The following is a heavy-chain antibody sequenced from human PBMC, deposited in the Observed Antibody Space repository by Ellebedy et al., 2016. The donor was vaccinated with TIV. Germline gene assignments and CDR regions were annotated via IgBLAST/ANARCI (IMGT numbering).Heavy chain of an antibody. D-gene: IGHD4-17*01. Sequence: SVKVSCXASGAPFTSYSISWVRQAPGQGLEWMGGIIPISGTTTYAQNFQGRVTITADKFTSTAYMELSSLRSEDTAVYYCASYGDPDYYIDYWGQGTLVTVSS. CDR1: GAPFTSYS. V-gene: IGHV1-69*06. J-gene: IGHJ4*02. CDR2: IIPISGTT. CDR3: ASYGDPDYYIDY.